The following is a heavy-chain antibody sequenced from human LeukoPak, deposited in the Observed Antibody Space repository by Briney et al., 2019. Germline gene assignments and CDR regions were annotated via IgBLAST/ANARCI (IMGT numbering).Heavy chain of an antibody. V-gene: IGHV1-2*02. Sequence: ASVKVSCKASGYTFTGYYMHWVRQAPGQGREWMGWINPNTGGTNYAQKFQGRVTMTRDTSISTAYMELSRLRSDDTAVYYCARAIIMVRGVDYWGQGTLVTVSS. CDR1: GYTFTGYY. CDR2: INPNTGGT. J-gene: IGHJ4*02. CDR3: ARAIIMVRGVDY. D-gene: IGHD3-10*01.